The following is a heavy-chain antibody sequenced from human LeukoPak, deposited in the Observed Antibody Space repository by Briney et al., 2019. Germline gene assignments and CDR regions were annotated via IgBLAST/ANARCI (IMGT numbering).Heavy chain of an antibody. J-gene: IGHJ6*03. D-gene: IGHD6-13*01. CDR3: AKSSVGYSSSWYYYYMDV. Sequence: PGGSLRLSCAASGFTFSSYAMSWVRQAPGKGLEWVSAISGSGGSTYYADSVKGRFTISRDNSKNTLYLQMNSLRAEDTAVYYCAKSSVGYSSSWYYYYMDVWGKGTTVTVSS. CDR1: GFTFSSYA. V-gene: IGHV3-23*01. CDR2: ISGSGGST.